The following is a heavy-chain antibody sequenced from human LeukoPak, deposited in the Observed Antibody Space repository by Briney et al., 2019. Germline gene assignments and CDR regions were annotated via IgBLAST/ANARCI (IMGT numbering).Heavy chain of an antibody. CDR2: KNHNSGNT. CDR1: GYTFTSYD. D-gene: IGHD2-21*01. CDR3: ARTDPIVPFDP. Sequence: ASVKVSCKASGYTFTSYDIYWVRQATGQGLEGMGCKNHNSGNTGYAQNFQGRVTMTGNASISRAYGELNSLRAEDTAVYYCARTDPIVPFDPWGQGTLVTVSS. J-gene: IGHJ5*02. V-gene: IGHV1-8*01.